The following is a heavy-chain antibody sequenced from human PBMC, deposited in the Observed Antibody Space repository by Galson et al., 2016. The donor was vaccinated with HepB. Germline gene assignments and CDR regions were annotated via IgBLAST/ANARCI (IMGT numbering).Heavy chain of an antibody. Sequence: PALVKPTQTLTLTCTFSGFSLSTSGMCVSWVRQPPGKALQWLALIAWDDDKYYSQSLNTRLTISKDTSKNQVVLKMTHMDPVDTATYYCSRNPYSSSWYAYYGMDVWGRGTTVTVSS. CDR1: GFSLSTSGMC. CDR2: IAWDDDK. CDR3: SRNPYSSSWYAYYGMDV. V-gene: IGHV2-70*20. D-gene: IGHD6-13*01. J-gene: IGHJ6*02.